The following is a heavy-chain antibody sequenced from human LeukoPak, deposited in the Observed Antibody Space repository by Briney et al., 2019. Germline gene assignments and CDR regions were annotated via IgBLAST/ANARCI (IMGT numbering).Heavy chain of an antibody. CDR2: ISYDGSNK. D-gene: IGHD6-13*01. J-gene: IGHJ5*02. CDR3: AKSLQLVDWFDP. CDR1: GFTFSSYG. V-gene: IGHV3-30*18. Sequence: GGSPRLSCAASGFTFSSYGMHWVRQAPGKGLEWVAVISYDGSNKYYADSVKGRFTISRDNSKNTLYLQMNSLRAEDTAVYYCAKSLQLVDWFDPWGQGTLVTVSS.